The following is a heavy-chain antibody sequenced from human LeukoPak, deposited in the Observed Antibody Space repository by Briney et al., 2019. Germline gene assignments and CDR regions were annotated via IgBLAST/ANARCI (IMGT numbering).Heavy chain of an antibody. D-gene: IGHD5-12*01. CDR3: AKVVSGYSGYDYDYYYYGMDV. V-gene: IGHV3-30*18. CDR2: ISYDGSNK. CDR1: GFTFSSNV. J-gene: IGHJ6*02. Sequence: GGSLRLSCAASGFTFSSNVMHWVRQAPGKGLEWVAVISYDGSNKYYADSVKGRFTISRDNSKNTLYLQMNSLRAEDTAVYYCAKVVSGYSGYDYDYYYYGMDVWGQGTTVTVSS.